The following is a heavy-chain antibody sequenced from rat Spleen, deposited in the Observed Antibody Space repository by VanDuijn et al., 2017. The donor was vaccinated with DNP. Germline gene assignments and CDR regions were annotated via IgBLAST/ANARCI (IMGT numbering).Heavy chain of an antibody. CDR1: GFSLTNYG. J-gene: IGHJ4*01. CDR3: TRSMDA. CDR2: IWGDGNT. Sequence: QVQLKESGPVLVQASETLSLTCTVSGFSLTNYGVIWVRQSPGKGLEWMGIIWGDGNTDYNSALKSRLSINRDTSKSQVFLEMNSLQTDDTAIYYCTRSMDAWGQGASVTVSS. V-gene: IGHV2S75*01.